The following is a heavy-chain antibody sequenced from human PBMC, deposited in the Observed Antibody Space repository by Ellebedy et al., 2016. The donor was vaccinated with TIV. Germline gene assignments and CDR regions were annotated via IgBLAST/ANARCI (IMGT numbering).Heavy chain of an antibody. CDR3: ATNGGGGGYSYGFAGY. D-gene: IGHD5-18*01. CDR1: GFTFSTYW. Sequence: PGGSLRLSCAASGFTFSTYWMTWVRQAPGRGLEWVANIKQDGSEKHYVDSVKGRFTISRDNAKNSLYLQMNSVRAEDTAVYYWATNGGGGGYSYGFAGYWGQGTLATVSS. V-gene: IGHV3-7*01. J-gene: IGHJ4*02. CDR2: IKQDGSEK.